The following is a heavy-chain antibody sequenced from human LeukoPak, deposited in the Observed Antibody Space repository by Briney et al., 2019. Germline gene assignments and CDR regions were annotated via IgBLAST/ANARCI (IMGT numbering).Heavy chain of an antibody. V-gene: IGHV3-72*01. CDR1: RFTFSDHY. J-gene: IGHJ4*02. Sequence: PGGSLRLSCAASRFTFSDHYMDWVRQAPGKGLEWVGLTRNKANSYTTEYAASVKGRFIISRDDSKNSLYLQMNSLKTEDTAVYYCARVVPGGSGYDYWGQGTLVTVSS. D-gene: IGHD5-12*01. CDR3: ARVVPGGSGYDY. CDR2: TRNKANSYTT.